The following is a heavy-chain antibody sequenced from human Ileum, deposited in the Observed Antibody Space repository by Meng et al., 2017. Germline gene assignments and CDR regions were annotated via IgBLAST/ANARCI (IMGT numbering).Heavy chain of an antibody. CDR2: INHSGST. D-gene: IGHD4-17*01. J-gene: IGHJ1*01. CDR3: ARGRYGDLRRGGYFQH. V-gene: IGHV4-34*01. Sequence: QVDLKHWGAGLLKPSETLSLTCAVYGGSFSGYYWSWIRQPPGKGLEWIGEINHSGSTNYNPSLKSRVTISVDTSKNQFSLKLSSVTAADTAVYYCARGRYGDLRRGGYFQHWGQGTLVTVSS. CDR1: GGSFSGYY.